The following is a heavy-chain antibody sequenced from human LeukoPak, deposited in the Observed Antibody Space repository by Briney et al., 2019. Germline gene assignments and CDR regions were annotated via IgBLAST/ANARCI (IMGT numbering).Heavy chain of an antibody. CDR2: INPNSGGT. Sequence: ASVKVSCKASGYTFTGYHMHWVRQAPGQGLEWMGWINPNSGGTKYAQKFQGRVTMTRDTSISTAYMELSRLRSDDTAVYYCARDFSRKVEQQPALLIDYWGQGTLVTVSS. CDR3: ARDFSRKVEQQPALLIDY. CDR1: GYTFTGYH. D-gene: IGHD6-13*01. V-gene: IGHV1-2*02. J-gene: IGHJ4*02.